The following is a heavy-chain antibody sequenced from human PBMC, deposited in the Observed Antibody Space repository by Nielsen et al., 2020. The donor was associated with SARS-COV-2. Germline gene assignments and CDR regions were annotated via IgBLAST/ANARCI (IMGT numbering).Heavy chain of an antibody. CDR3: AREGSGSYYVDY. J-gene: IGHJ4*02. CDR2: IWYDGSNK. Sequence: GESLKISCAASGFTFSSYGMHWVRQAPGKGLEWVAVIWYDGSNKYYADSVKGRFTISRDNSKNTLYLQMNSLRAEDTAVYYCAREGSGSYYVDYWGQGTLVTVSS. CDR1: GFTFSSYG. V-gene: IGHV3-33*01. D-gene: IGHD1-26*01.